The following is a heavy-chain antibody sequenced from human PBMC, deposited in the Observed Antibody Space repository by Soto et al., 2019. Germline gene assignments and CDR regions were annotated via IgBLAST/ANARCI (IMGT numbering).Heavy chain of an antibody. J-gene: IGHJ5*02. CDR1: GYIFMNFA. CDR3: ARVPRYSFEIVQVHAVMFEDWFDP. D-gene: IGHD3-9*01. Sequence: QAQLVQSGAEVRKPGASVKVSCKASGYIFMNFALHWVRQAPGQTFEWMGWINTGNGKTEYSQKFQGRLTIIRDTSASTAYMELSDLRSEDTAVYYCARVPRYSFEIVQVHAVMFEDWFDPWGQGTLVTVSS. CDR2: INTGNGKT. V-gene: IGHV1-3*04.